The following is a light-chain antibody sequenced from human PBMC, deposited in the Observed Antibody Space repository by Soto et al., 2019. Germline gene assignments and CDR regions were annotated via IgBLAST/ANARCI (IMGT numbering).Light chain of an antibody. CDR3: FSYTGRGTYV. V-gene: IGLV2-14*01. CDR2: EVS. CDR1: SSDVGNYKY. Sequence: QSALTQPASVSGSPGQSITISCTGTSSDVGNYKYVSWYQQHPGKAPKLMIYEVSNRPSGVSNRFSGSKSGNTASLTISGLQAEDETDYYCFSYTGRGTYVFGTGTKVTVL. J-gene: IGLJ1*01.